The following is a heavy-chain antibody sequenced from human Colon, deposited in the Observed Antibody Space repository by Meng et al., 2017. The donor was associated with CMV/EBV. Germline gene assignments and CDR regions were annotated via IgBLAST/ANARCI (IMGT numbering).Heavy chain of an antibody. D-gene: IGHD2-21*02. Sequence: QVEVEEPGDVVRRPGSSVEVSCKASKGTFCSYPISWVRQGPGTGFEWVGGIITISGTKDYAQKFQGRVTITADESTSTAYMKLSHLRSEDTAIYYCARVICGGDCYLDYWGRGTLVTVSS. CDR2: IITISGTK. V-gene: IGHV1-69*12. CDR1: KGTFCSYP. J-gene: IGHJ4*02. CDR3: ARVICGGDCYLDY.